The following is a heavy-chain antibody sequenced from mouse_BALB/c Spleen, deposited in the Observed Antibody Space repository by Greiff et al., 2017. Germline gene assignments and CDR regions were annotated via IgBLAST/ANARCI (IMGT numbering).Heavy chain of an antibody. V-gene: IGHV1-69*02. CDR3: LFSMDY. CDR1: GYTFTSYW. J-gene: IGHJ4*01. Sequence: QVQLQQPGAELVRPGASVKLSCKASGYTFTSYWINWVKQRPGQGLEWIGNIYPSDSYTNYNQKFKDKATLTVDKSSSTAYMQLSSPTSEDSAVYYCLFSMDYWGQGTSVTVSS. CDR2: IYPSDSYT.